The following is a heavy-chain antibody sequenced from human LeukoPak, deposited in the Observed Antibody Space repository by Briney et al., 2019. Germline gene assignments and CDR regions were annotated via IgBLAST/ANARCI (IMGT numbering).Heavy chain of an antibody. CDR2: ISAYNGNT. V-gene: IGHV1-18*01. J-gene: IGHJ6*03. CDR1: GYTFPSSG. CDR3: ARAPYGDYSGDYYYYYMDV. D-gene: IGHD4-17*01. Sequence: ASVTLSSTASGYTFPSSGISWMRQGPGQRLEWMGWISAYNGNTNYAQKLQGRVTMTTDTSTSTTYIELRSLRSDETAVYYCARAPYGDYSGDYYYYYMDVWGKGTTVTVSS.